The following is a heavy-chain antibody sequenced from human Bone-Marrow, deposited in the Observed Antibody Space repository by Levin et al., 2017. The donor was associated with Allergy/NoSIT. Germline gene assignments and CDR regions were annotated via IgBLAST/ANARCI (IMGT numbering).Heavy chain of an antibody. CDR3: ANGYSSSWANDY. CDR1: GGSISSSSYY. D-gene: IGHD6-13*01. J-gene: IGHJ4*02. CDR2: IYYSGST. Sequence: GSLRLSCTVSGGSISSSSYYWGWIRQPPGKGLEWIGSIYYSGSTYYNPSLKSRVTISVDTSKNQFSLKLSSVTAADTAVYYCANGYSSSWANDYWGQGTLVTVSS. V-gene: IGHV4-39*01.